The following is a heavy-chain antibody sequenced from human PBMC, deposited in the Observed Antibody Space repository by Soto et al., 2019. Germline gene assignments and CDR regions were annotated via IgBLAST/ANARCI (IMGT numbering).Heavy chain of an antibody. CDR1: GGSISSGDYY. J-gene: IGHJ4*02. V-gene: IGHV4-30-4*01. Sequence: QVQLQESGPGLVKPSQTLSLTCTVSGGSISSGDYYWSWIRQPPGKGLEWIGYIYYSGSTYYNPSLKSRVTISVDPSKNQFSLKLSSVTAADTAVYYCARDRTIAARPHGVDYWGQGTLVTVSS. CDR2: IYYSGST. D-gene: IGHD6-6*01. CDR3: ARDRTIAARPHGVDY.